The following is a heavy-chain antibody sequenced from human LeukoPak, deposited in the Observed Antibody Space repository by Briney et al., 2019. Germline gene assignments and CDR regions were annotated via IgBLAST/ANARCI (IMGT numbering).Heavy chain of an antibody. D-gene: IGHD4-17*01. J-gene: IGHJ4*02. CDR3: AKDHGDYSFDY. Sequence: GGSLRLSCAASGFTFSSYSMNWVRQAPGKGLEWVSAISGSGGSTYYADSVKGRFTISRDNSKKTLYLQMNSLRAEDTAVYHCAKDHGDYSFDYWGQGTLVTVSS. CDR2: ISGSGGST. CDR1: GFTFSSYS. V-gene: IGHV3-23*01.